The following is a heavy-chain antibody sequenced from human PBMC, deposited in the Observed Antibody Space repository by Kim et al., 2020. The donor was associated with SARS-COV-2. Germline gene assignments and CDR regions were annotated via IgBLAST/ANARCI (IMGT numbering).Heavy chain of an antibody. D-gene: IGHD4-4*01. V-gene: IGHV3-48*03. Sequence: TIDYADAGGGRFTHSRDNAKNSLYLQMNSLGAEDTAVYYCARGPNYSPFDYWGQGTLVTVSS. J-gene: IGHJ4*02. CDR3: ARGPNYSPFDY. CDR2: TI.